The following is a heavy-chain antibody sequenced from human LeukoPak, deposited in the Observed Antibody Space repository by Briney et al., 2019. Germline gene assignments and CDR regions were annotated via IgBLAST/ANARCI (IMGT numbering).Heavy chain of an antibody. J-gene: IGHJ4*02. CDR2: ISYDGSNK. Sequence: GGSLRLSCAASGFTFSSYGMHWVRQAPGKGLEWVAVISYDGSNKYYADSVKGRFTISRDNSENTLFLRMNSLSAEDTAVYYCAKATGYLLWGQGTLVIVSS. CDR1: GFTFSSYG. CDR3: AKATGYLL. D-gene: IGHD1-14*01. V-gene: IGHV3-30*18.